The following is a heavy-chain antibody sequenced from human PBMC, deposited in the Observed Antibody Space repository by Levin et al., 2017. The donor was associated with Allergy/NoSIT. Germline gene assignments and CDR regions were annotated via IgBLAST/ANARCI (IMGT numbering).Heavy chain of an antibody. V-gene: IGHV1-2*06. Sequence: ASVKVSCKASGYTFTGYYMHWVRQAPGQGLEWMGRINPNSGGTNYAQKFQGRVTMTRDTSISTAYMELSRLRSDDTAVYYCARGDVMITFGGVIADYWYFDLWGRGTLVTVSS. CDR3: ARGDVMITFGGVIADYWYFDL. D-gene: IGHD3-16*02. CDR2: INPNSGGT. J-gene: IGHJ2*01. CDR1: GYTFTGYY.